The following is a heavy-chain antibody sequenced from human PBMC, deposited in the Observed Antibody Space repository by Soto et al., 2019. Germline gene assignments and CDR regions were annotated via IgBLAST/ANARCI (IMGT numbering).Heavy chain of an antibody. CDR1: GYSISSGFY. D-gene: IGHD6-13*01. CDR2: IYHTGNT. J-gene: IGHJ6*02. CDR3: ARGSSSWSHYHYYGMDV. V-gene: IGHV4-38-2*01. Sequence: SETLSLTCAVSGYSISSGFYWGWIRQPPGKGLEWIGSIYHTGNTFYNPSLKSRLTISLDTSKNQFFLMLSSVTAADTAVYYCARGSSSWSHYHYYGMDVWGQGTTVTVSS.